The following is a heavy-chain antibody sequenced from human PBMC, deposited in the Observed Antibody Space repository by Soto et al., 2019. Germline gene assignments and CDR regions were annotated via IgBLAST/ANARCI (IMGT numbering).Heavy chain of an antibody. J-gene: IGHJ6*02. D-gene: IGHD3-22*01. V-gene: IGHV4-59*12. CDR2: IYYSGST. CDR3: ARSPDSSGYYPRWYYYGMDV. Sequence: SETLSLTCTVSGGSISSYYWSWVRQPPGKGLEWIGYIYYSGSTDYNPSLKSRVTISVDTSKNQFSLKLSSVTAADTAVYYCARSPDSSGYYPRWYYYGMDVWGQGTTVTVSS. CDR1: GGSISSYY.